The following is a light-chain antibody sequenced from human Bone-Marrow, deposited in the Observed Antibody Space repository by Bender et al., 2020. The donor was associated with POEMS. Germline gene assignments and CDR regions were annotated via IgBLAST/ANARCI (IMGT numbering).Light chain of an antibody. V-gene: IGLV1-40*01. CDR2: GYN. Sequence: QSVLTQPPSVSGAPGQRVTISCTGSSSNTGSGYDINWYQHLPGTAPKLLIYGYNNRPSGVPDRFSGSKSGTSASLAITGLQAEDEGDYYCCSSYSRSSTLVLFGGGTKLTVL. CDR3: CSSYSRSSTLVL. J-gene: IGLJ2*01. CDR1: SSNTGSGYD.